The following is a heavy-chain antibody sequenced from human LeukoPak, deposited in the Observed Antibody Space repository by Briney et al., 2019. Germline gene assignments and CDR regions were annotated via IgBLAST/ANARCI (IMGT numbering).Heavy chain of an antibody. CDR1: GFTFSNYG. Sequence: GGSLRLSCAVSGFTFSNYGMHWVRQAPGKGLEWVAVLSYDGSNELYVDSAKGRFTISRDNSMNTLYLQMNSLRAEDTAVYYCARVGATSDYWGQGTLVTVSS. J-gene: IGHJ4*02. CDR2: LSYDGSNE. CDR3: ARVGATSDY. V-gene: IGHV3-30*03. D-gene: IGHD1-26*01.